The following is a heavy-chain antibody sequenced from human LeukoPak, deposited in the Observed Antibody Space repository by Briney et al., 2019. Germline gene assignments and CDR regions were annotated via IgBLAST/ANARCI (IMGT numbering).Heavy chain of an antibody. CDR3: ARDERYYDSSGYYSGGY. V-gene: IGHV1-8*02. CDR2: MNPNSGNT. J-gene: IGHJ4*02. Sequence: ASVKVSCKASGYTFTGYYMHWVRQAPGQGLEWMGWMNPNSGNTGYAQKLQGRVTMTRNTSISTAYMELSSLRSDDTAVYYCARDERYYDSSGYYSGGYWGQGTLVTVSS. D-gene: IGHD3-22*01. CDR1: GYTFTGYY.